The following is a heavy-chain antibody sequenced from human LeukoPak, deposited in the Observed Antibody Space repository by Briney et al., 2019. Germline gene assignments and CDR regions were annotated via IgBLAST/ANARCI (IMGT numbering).Heavy chain of an antibody. D-gene: IGHD6-6*01. J-gene: IGHJ5*02. CDR3: ARELSHWYSSSNWFDP. CDR1: GFTFSSYS. CDR2: ISSSSSYI. Sequence: GGSLRLSCAASGFTFSSYSMNWVRQAPGKGLEWVSSISSSSSYIYYADSVKGRFTISRDNAKNSLYLQMNSLRAEDTAVYYCARELSHWYSSSNWFDPWGQGTLVTVSS. V-gene: IGHV3-21*01.